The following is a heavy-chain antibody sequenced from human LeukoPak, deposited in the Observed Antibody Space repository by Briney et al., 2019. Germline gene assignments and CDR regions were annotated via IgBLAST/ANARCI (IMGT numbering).Heavy chain of an antibody. Sequence: PSETLSLTCTVSGGSISSYYWSWIRQPPGKGLEWIGYIYYSGSTNYNPSLRSRVTISVDTSKNQFSLKLSSVTAADTAVYYCARGYYGSIDYWGQGTLVTVSS. CDR2: IYYSGST. J-gene: IGHJ4*02. D-gene: IGHD3-10*01. CDR3: ARGYYGSIDY. CDR1: GGSISSYY. V-gene: IGHV4-59*01.